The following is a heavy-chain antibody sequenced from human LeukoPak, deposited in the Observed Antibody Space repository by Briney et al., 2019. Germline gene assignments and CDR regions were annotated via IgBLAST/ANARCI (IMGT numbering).Heavy chain of an antibody. CDR2: INPNSGGT. CDR3: ARDRTMVRGESSHYFDY. J-gene: IGHJ4*02. Sequence: GASVKVSCEASGYTFTGYYMHWVRQAPGQGLEWMGWINPNSGGTNYAQKFQGRVTMTRDTSINTAYMELSSLRSDDTAVYYCARDRTMVRGESSHYFDYWGQGTLVTVSS. V-gene: IGHV1-2*02. D-gene: IGHD3-10*01. CDR1: GYTFTGYY.